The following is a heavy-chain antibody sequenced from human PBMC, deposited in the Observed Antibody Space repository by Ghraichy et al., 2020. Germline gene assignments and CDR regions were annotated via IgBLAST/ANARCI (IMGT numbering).Heavy chain of an antibody. CDR2: IYYTGRT. CDR1: GDSISSYY. Sequence: SQTLSLTCTVSGDSISSYYWSWIRQPPGKGLEWIGYIYYTGRTKYNPSLKSRVTISEDTSKNQFSLKLTSVTAADTAVYYCAKERGDAFVVWGQGTKVIISS. V-gene: IGHV4-59*01. J-gene: IGHJ3*01. CDR3: AKERGDAFVV.